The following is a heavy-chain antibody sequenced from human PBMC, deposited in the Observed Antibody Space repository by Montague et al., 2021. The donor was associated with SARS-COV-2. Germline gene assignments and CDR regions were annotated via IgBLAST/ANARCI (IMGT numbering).Heavy chain of an antibody. Sequence: SETLSLTCRVSGDSISTSTWWTWVRQTPGKGLEWIGEIFHSGTIXYNQSLKSRVSISVDKSNNQFSLRLSSLIAADTAVYYCATLSRRTAAGTRDYFGLDVWGQGTTVVVSS. V-gene: IGHV4-4*02. CDR1: GDSISTSTW. J-gene: IGHJ6*02. CDR2: IFHSGTI. CDR3: ATLSRRTAAGTRDYFGLDV. D-gene: IGHD6-13*01.